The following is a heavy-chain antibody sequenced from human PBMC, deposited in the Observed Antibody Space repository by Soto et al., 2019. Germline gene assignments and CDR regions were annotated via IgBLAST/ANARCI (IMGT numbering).Heavy chain of an antibody. J-gene: IGHJ4*02. CDR2: ISYDGSNK. V-gene: IGHV3-30*18. CDR1: GFTFSSYG. CDR3: AKGHYGDYESIYF. D-gene: IGHD4-17*01. Sequence: GGSLRLSCAASGFTFSSYGMHWVRQAPGKGLEWVAVISYDGSNKYYADSVKGRFTISRDNSKNTLYLQMNSLRAEDTVVYYCAKGHYGDYESIYFWGQGTLVTVSS.